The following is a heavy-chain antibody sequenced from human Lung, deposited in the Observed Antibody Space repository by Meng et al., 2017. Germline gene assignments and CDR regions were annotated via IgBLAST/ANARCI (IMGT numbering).Heavy chain of an antibody. CDR3: ARAEDYYDSSGYYYGLDY. Sequence: QCGAGLEKPGYWVKVYWKASGGTFSSYAISWVRHAPGQGLEWMGEIIPIFGTANYAQKFQGRVTITEDESTRTAYMELSSLRSEDTAVYYCARAEDYYDSSGYYYGLDYWGQGTLVTVSS. J-gene: IGHJ4*02. CDR2: IIPIFGTA. D-gene: IGHD3-22*01. V-gene: IGHV1-69*01. CDR1: GGTFSSYA.